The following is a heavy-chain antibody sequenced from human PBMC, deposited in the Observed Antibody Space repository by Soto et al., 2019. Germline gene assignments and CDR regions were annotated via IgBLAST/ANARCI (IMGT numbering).Heavy chain of an antibody. V-gene: IGHV4-34*01. D-gene: IGHD6-6*01. CDR1: GGSFSGYY. CDR3: ARGGIAARRASSGHLEV. CDR2: INHSGST. J-gene: IGHJ6*04. Sequence: SETLSLTCAVYGGSFSGYYWIWIRQPPGKGLEWIGEINHSGSTNYNPSLKSRVTISVDTSKNQFSLKLSSVTAADTAVYYCARGGIAARRASSGHLEVWGKGTTVTVSS.